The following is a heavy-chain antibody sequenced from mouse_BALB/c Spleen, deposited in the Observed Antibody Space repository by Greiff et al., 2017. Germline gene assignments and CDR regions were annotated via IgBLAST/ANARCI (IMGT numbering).Heavy chain of an antibody. V-gene: IGHV1-67*01. D-gene: IGHD4-1*01. CDR3: ARSLLLGNYFDY. Sequence: QVQLKESGPELVRPGVSVKISCKGSGYTFTDYAMHWVKQSHAKSLEWIGVISTYYGNTNYNQKFKGKATMTVDKSSSTAYMELARLTSEDSAIYYCARSLLLGNYFDYWGQGTTLTVSS. J-gene: IGHJ2*01. CDR2: ISTYYGNT. CDR1: GYTFTDYA.